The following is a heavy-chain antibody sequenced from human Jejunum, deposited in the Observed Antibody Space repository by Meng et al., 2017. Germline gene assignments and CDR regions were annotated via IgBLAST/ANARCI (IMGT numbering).Heavy chain of an antibody. D-gene: IGHD3-10*01. V-gene: IGHV1-46*01. CDR3: AKNMVRGVINSHFDH. CDR1: GYTFTNYF. CDR2: ITPSDGGT. J-gene: IGHJ4*02. Sequence: QVQLVQVGAEGKKAGASVKLSCKASGYTFTNYFIHWVRQAPGQGLEWMGVITPSDGGTTYAQRFQDRLTLTRDTSTNTVYMELSSLRSEDTAMYYCAKNMVRGVINSHFDHWGQGTLVTVSS.